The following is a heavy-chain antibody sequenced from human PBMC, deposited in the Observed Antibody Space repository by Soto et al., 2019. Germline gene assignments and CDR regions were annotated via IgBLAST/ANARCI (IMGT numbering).Heavy chain of an antibody. V-gene: IGHV3-23*01. Sequence: GGSLRLSCAASGFTFSSYGMSWVRQAPGKGLEWVSTISDSGGSTYYADSVKGRFTISRDNSKNTLYLQMNSLRAEDTAVYYCANRYGPSDYWGQGTLVTVSS. CDR2: ISDSGGST. D-gene: IGHD4-17*01. CDR3: ANRYGPSDY. CDR1: GFTFSSYG. J-gene: IGHJ4*02.